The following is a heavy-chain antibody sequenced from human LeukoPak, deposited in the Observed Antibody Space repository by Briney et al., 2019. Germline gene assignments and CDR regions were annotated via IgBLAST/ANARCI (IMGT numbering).Heavy chain of an antibody. D-gene: IGHD3-10*01. Sequence: GGSLRLSCTASGFTFSTDWINWVRQSPGRGLVWVALINGDGSTTTHADSVKGRFTISRDNAKNTAYLQMNSLRDEDTAVYFCARDYAGSPDYWGQGTLVTVSA. CDR1: GFTFSTDW. J-gene: IGHJ4*02. V-gene: IGHV3-74*03. CDR3: ARDYAGSPDY. CDR2: INGDGSTT.